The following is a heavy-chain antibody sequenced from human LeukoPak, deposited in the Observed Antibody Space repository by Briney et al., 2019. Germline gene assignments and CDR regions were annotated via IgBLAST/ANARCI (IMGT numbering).Heavy chain of an antibody. Sequence: GASVKVSCKASVGTFSSYAISWVRQAPGQGLEWMGRIIPILGIANYAQKFQGRVTITADKSTSTAYMELSSLRSEDTAVYYCARAFDGSGSYYDYWGQGTLVTVSS. CDR2: IIPILGIA. J-gene: IGHJ4*02. D-gene: IGHD3-10*01. V-gene: IGHV1-69*04. CDR1: VGTFSSYA. CDR3: ARAFDGSGSYYDY.